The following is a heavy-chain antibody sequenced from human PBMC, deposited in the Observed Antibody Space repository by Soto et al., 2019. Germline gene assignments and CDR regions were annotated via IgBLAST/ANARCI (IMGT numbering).Heavy chain of an antibody. V-gene: IGHV4-59*01. CDR2: IYNSVST. CDR3: AKYRRGSGWYYFAS. Sequence: PSETLSLTCTVSGDSINNNYWTWIRQPPGKGLEWIGYIYNSVSTNYNPSLTSRVTMSLDTSKDQFSLKLTSVTAADTAVYYCAKYRRGSGWYYFASRGQGTLVTVSS. J-gene: IGHJ4*02. CDR1: GDSINNNY. D-gene: IGHD6-19*01.